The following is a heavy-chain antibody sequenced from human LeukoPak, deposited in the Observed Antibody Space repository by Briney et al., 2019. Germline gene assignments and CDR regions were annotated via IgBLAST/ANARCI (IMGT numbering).Heavy chain of an antibody. CDR3: ARDWPPSGYYFDY. J-gene: IGHJ4*02. CDR2: TIPIFGTA. V-gene: IGHV1-69*13. CDR1: GGTFSSYA. Sequence: SVKVSCKASGGTFSSYAISWVRQAPGQGLEWMGGTIPIFGTANYAQKFQGRVTITADESTSTAYMELSSLRSEDTAVYYCARDWPPSGYYFDYWGQGTLVTVSS. D-gene: IGHD1-26*01.